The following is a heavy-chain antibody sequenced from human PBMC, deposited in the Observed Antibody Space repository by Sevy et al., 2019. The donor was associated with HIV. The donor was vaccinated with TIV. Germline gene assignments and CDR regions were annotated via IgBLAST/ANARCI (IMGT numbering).Heavy chain of an antibody. CDR2: ISRDGSGK. CDR1: GFTFSNYW. D-gene: IGHD5-18*01. CDR3: VRDKLGYTYGYAAV. J-gene: IGHJ4*02. Sequence: GGSLRLSCATSGFTFSNYWMHWVRLLPGKGLEWVSRISRDGSGKSYADSVKGRFTISRDNAKNTLHLQMISLRAEDSALYYCVRDKLGYTYGYAAVWGQGSLVTVSS. V-gene: IGHV3-74*01.